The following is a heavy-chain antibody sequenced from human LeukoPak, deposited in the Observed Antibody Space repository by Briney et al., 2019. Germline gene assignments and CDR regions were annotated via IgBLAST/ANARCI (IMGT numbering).Heavy chain of an antibody. CDR2: ISWNSGSI. D-gene: IGHD3-3*01. J-gene: IGHJ4*02. V-gene: IGHV3-9*03. Sequence: GGSLRLSCAASGFTFDDYAMHWVRQAPGKGLEWVSGISWNSGSIGYADSVKGRFTISRDNAKNSLYLQMNSLRAEDMALYYCARTPGLEWLFSYFDYWGQGTLVTVSS. CDR3: ARTPGLEWLFSYFDY. CDR1: GFTFDDYA.